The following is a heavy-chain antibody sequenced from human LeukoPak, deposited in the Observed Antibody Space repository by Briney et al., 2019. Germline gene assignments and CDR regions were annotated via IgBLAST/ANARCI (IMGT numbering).Heavy chain of an antibody. CDR2: ISYDGSNK. J-gene: IGHJ4*02. CDR3: ARVAD. V-gene: IGHV3-30*04. Sequence: PGRSLRLSCAASGFTFSSYAMHWVRQAPGKGLEWVAVISYDGSNKYYADSVKGRFTISRDNSKNTLYLQMNSLRAEDTAVYYCARVADWGQGTLVTVSS. CDR1: GFTFSSYA. D-gene: IGHD6-25*01.